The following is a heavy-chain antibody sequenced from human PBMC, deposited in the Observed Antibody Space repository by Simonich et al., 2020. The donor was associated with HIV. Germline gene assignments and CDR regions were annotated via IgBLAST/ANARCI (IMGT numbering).Heavy chain of an antibody. J-gene: IGHJ4*02. V-gene: IGHV4-34*01. CDR2: INHSGIT. Sequence: QVQLQQWGEGLLKPSETLSLTCAVYGGSFSGYYWSWIRQPPGKGLEWIGEINHSGITNYKSSLNSRATISVDKSKNQFSLKLSSVTAADTAIYYCARRDRELILYFDYWGQGNLVTVSS. CDR3: ARRDRELILYFDY. CDR1: GGSFSGYY. D-gene: IGHD3-3*01.